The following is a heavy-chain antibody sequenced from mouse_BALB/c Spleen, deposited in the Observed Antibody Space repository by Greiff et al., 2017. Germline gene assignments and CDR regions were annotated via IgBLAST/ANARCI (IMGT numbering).Heavy chain of an antibody. CDR2: IWSGGST. Sequence: VQRVESGPGLVQPSQSLSITCTVSGFSLTSYGVHWVRQSPGKGLEWLGVIWSGGSTDYNAAFISRLSISKDNSKSQVFFKMNSLQANDTAIYYCARKTARATSMDYWGQGTSVTVSS. D-gene: IGHD3-2*01. J-gene: IGHJ4*01. CDR3: ARKTARATSMDY. CDR1: GFSLTSYG. V-gene: IGHV2-2*02.